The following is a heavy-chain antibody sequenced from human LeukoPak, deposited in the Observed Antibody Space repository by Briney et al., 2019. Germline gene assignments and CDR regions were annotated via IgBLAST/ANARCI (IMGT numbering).Heavy chain of an antibody. Sequence: PGGSLRLSCAASGFTFSVSVMHWVRQAPGKGLEYVSVISSNGGSTSYANSVKGRFTISRDNSKNTLYLQMGSLRAEDMAVYYCARDYDTGLGMDVWGQGTTVTVSS. CDR2: ISSNGGST. D-gene: IGHD3-22*01. CDR3: ARDYDTGLGMDV. CDR1: GFTFSVSV. V-gene: IGHV3-64*01. J-gene: IGHJ6*02.